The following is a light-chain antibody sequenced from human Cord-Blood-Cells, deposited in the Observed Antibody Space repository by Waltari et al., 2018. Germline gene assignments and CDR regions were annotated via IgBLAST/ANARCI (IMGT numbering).Light chain of an antibody. Sequence: QYALTQPPSASGSPGKSLTIPCTGTSSDVGGYNYVSWYQQHPGKAPKLIIYEVSKRPSGVLHRFSGSKSGNTASLTVSGLQAEDEADYYCSSYAGSNNWVFGGGTKLTVL. V-gene: IGLV2-8*01. CDR3: SSYAGSNNWV. J-gene: IGLJ3*02. CDR2: EVS. CDR1: SSDVGGYNY.